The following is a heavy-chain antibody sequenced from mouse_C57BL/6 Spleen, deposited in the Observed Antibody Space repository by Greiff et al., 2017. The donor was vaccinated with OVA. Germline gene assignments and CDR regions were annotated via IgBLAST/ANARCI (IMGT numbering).Heavy chain of an antibody. CDR2: ISGGGGNT. V-gene: IGHV5-9*04. CDR1: GFTFSSYT. J-gene: IGHJ2*01. Sequence: VQLKESGGGLVKPGGSLKLSCAASGFTFSSYTMSWVRQTPEKRLEWVATISGGGGNTYYPDSVKGRFTISRDNAKNTLYLQMSSLRSEDTALYYCASLYGSSYAYWGQGTTLTVSS. CDR3: ASLYGSSYAY. D-gene: IGHD1-1*01.